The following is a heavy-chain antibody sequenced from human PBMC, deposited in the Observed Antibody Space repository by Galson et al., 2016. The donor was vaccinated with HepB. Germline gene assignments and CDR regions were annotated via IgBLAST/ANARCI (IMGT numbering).Heavy chain of an antibody. V-gene: IGHV4-38-2*01. CDR3: ARVGNLKAFDI. Sequence: SETLSLTCGVSGYYINSAYYWGWIRQPPGKGLEWIGSIFQSGSTFYSPSLKSRVTMSLNTSKNQFSLTLTSVTAADTAVYYCARVGNLKAFDIWGQGTMVTVSS. J-gene: IGHJ3*02. CDR2: IFQSGST. CDR1: GYYINSAYY. D-gene: IGHD3-10*01.